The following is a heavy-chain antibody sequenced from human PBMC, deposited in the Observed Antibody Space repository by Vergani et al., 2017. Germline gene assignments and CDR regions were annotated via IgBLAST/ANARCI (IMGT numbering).Heavy chain of an antibody. D-gene: IGHD3-22*01. Sequence: QVQLVQSGAEVKKPGSSVKVSCKASGGTFSSYAISWVRQAPGQGLEWMGRFIPILGIANYAQKFQGRVTITAAKSTSTAYMELSSLRSEDTAVYYCASTYYYDSSGYYLYYFDYWGQGTLVTVSS. V-gene: IGHV1-69*04. CDR1: GGTFSSYA. CDR3: ASTYYYDSSGYYLYYFDY. CDR2: FIPILGIA. J-gene: IGHJ4*02.